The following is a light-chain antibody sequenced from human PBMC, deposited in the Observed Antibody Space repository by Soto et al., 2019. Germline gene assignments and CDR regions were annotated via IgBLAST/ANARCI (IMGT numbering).Light chain of an antibody. J-gene: IGKJ1*01. CDR1: QDISNY. CDR2: SAS. Sequence: DIQMTQSPSSLSASVGDRVTITCRASQDISNYLAWYQQKPGKVPKLLIYSASTLPSGVPSRFSGSGSGTVFTLASSSLQPEDVATYYCQKYNSPPLPCGQGTKVEMK. V-gene: IGKV1-27*01. CDR3: QKYNSPPLP.